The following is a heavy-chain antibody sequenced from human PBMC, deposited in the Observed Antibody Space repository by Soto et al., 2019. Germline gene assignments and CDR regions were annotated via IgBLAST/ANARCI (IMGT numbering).Heavy chain of an antibody. J-gene: IGHJ4*02. V-gene: IGHV4-34*01. D-gene: IGHD5-18*01. CDR3: ARGQRGDIIYSYGYLKFNYFDY. CDR2: INHSGST. CDR1: GGSFSGYY. Sequence: QVQLQQWGAGLLKPSETLSLTCAVYGGSFSGYYWSWIRQPPGKGREWIGEINHSGSTNYNPSLKSRVTISVDTSKNQFSLKLSSVTAADTAVYYCARGQRGDIIYSYGYLKFNYFDYWGQGTLVTVSS.